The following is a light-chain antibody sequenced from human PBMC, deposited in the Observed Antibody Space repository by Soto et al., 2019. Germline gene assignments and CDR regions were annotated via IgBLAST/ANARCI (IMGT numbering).Light chain of an antibody. CDR1: SGSIASNY. CDR2: EDN. J-gene: IGLJ1*01. CDR3: QSYDSSSSV. V-gene: IGLV6-57*04. Sequence: NFMLTQPHSVSESPGKTVTISCTRSSGSIASNYVQWYQQRPGSAPTTVIYEDNERPSGVPDRFSGSIDRSSNSASLTISGLKTDDEADYYCQSYDSSSSVFGSGTKLTVL.